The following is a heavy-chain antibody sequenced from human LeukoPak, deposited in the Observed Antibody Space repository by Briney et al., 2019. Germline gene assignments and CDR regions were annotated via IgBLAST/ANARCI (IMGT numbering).Heavy chain of an antibody. J-gene: IGHJ4*02. CDR2: IRYDGRND. CDR1: GFTFSSNA. D-gene: IGHD2-21*02. Sequence: GGSLRLSCAASGFTFSSNAMHWVRQAPGRGLEWVALIRYDGRNDYYADSVKGRFTISRDNSKNTLYLQMNSLRAEDTGIYYCAKEAHVAVTTYDYWGQGTLVTVSS. V-gene: IGHV3-30*02. CDR3: AKEAHVAVTTYDY.